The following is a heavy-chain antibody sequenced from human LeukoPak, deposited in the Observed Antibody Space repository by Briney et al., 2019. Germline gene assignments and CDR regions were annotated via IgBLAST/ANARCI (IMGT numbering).Heavy chain of an antibody. CDR1: GGSFSGYY. CDR2: INHSGST. V-gene: IGHV4-34*01. CDR3: ARGPVSDY. J-gene: IGHJ4*02. Sequence: SETLSLTCAVYGGSFSGYYWSWIRQPPGKGLEWIGEINHSGSTNYNPSLKRRVTISVDTPKNQFSLKLSSVTPADTAVYYCARGPVSDYWGQATLVTVSS.